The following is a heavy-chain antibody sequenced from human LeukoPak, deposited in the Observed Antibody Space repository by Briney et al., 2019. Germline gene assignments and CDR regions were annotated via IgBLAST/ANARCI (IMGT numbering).Heavy chain of an antibody. V-gene: IGHV4-39*01. CDR3: ARSLYYYDSSGYYN. CDR2: IYYSGST. D-gene: IGHD3-22*01. J-gene: IGHJ4*02. CDR1: GGSISSSSHY. Sequence: SETLSLTCTVSGGSISSSSHYWGWIRQPPGKGLEWIGSIYYSGSTYYNPSLKSRVTISVDTSKNQFSLKLSSVTAADTAVYHCARSLYYYDSSGYYNWGQGILVTVSS.